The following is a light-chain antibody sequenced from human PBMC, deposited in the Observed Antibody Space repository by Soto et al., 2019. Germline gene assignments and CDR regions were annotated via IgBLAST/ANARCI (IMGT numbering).Light chain of an antibody. J-gene: IGKJ4*01. Sequence: DIQMTQSPPSLSVSVGDRVTITCQASQSISSYLNWYQQKPGKAPKLLIYAASSLQSGVPSRFSGSGSGTDFTLTISCLQSEDFATYYCQQYYSFPLTFGGGTKVDIK. CDR1: QSISSY. V-gene: IGKV1-39*01. CDR2: AAS. CDR3: QQYYSFPLT.